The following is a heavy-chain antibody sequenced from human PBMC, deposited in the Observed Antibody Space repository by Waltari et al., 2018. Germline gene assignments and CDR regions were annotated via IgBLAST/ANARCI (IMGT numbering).Heavy chain of an antibody. CDR3: AKDKEGWSSFDY. CDR2: ISWNSGVI. CDR1: GFNFHAYA. J-gene: IGHJ4*02. Sequence: EVQLVESGGDLVQPGRSLRPSCAASGFNFHAYAMHWVRQAPGKGLEWVSGISWNSGVIAYADSVKGRFTISRDNAKNSLYLQMNSLRAEDTALYYCAKDKEGWSSFDYWGQGALVTVSS. V-gene: IGHV3-9*01. D-gene: IGHD6-19*01.